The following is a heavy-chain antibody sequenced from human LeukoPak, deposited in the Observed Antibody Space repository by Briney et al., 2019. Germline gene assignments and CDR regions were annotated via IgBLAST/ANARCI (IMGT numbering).Heavy chain of an antibody. D-gene: IGHD3-22*01. CDR1: GGSISSSSYY. J-gene: IGHJ4*02. CDR2: IYYSGST. V-gene: IGHV4-39*07. CDR3: ARGQWLPVFDF. Sequence: PSETLSLTCTVSGGSISSSSYYWGWIRQPPGKGLESIGSIYYSGSTYYNPSLKSRVTISVDTSKNHFSLKLSSVTAADTAVYYCARGQWLPVFDFWGQGTLVTVSS.